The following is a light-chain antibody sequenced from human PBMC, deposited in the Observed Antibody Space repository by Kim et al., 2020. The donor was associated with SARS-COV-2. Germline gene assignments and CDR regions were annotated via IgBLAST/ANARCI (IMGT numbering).Light chain of an antibody. Sequence: DIVMTQSPDSLAVSLGGRATINCKSSQSVFYSPDNKNYLAWYQQKPGQPPKLLISWASIRESGVPDRFSGSGSGTDFTLTISSLQAEDVAVYYFQQCYSYPVTFGGGTKVEIK. J-gene: IGKJ4*01. CDR1: QSVFYSPDNKNY. CDR3: QQCYSYPVT. CDR2: WAS. V-gene: IGKV4-1*01.